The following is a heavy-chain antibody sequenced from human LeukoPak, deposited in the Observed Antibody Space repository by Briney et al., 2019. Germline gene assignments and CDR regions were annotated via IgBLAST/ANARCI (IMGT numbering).Heavy chain of an antibody. V-gene: IGHV3-30*03. J-gene: IGHJ4*02. CDR3: AAHCSSTSCYGAY. D-gene: IGHD2-2*01. Sequence: PGRSLSLSCAASGFTFSSYGMHWVRQAPGKGLEWVAVISYDGSNKYYADSVKGRFTISRDNSKNTLYLQMNSLRAEDTAVYYCAAHCSSTSCYGAYWGQGTLVTVSS. CDR1: GFTFSSYG. CDR2: ISYDGSNK.